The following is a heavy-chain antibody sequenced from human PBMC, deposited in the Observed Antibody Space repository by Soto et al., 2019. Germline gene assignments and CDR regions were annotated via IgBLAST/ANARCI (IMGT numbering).Heavy chain of an antibody. CDR1: GFTFSSYG. CDR3: ARETYYYDSSGYYGGMDV. CDR2: IWYDGSNK. Sequence: GGSLRLSCAASGFTFSSYGMHWVRQAPGKGLEWVAVIWYDGSNKYYADSVKGRFTNSRDNSKNTLYLQMNSLRAEDTAVYYCARETYYYDSSGYYGGMDVWGQGTTVTVSS. V-gene: IGHV3-33*01. D-gene: IGHD3-22*01. J-gene: IGHJ6*02.